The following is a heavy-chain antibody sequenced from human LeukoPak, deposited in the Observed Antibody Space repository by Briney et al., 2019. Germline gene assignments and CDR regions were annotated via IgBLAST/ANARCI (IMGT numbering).Heavy chain of an antibody. V-gene: IGHV4-59*01. CDR3: ARVGSSGWYNYFDY. J-gene: IGHJ4*02. CDR2: IYYSGST. Sequence: SETLSLTCTVSGGSISSYYWSWIRQPPGKGLEWIGYIYYSGSTNYNPSLKSRVTISVDTSKNQFSLKLSSVTAADTAVYYRARVGSSGWYNYFDYWGQGTLVTVSS. CDR1: GGSISSYY. D-gene: IGHD6-19*01.